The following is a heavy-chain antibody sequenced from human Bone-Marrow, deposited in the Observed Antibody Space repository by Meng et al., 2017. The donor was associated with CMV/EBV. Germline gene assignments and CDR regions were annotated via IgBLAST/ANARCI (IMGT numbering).Heavy chain of an antibody. CDR3: ARVYCSGGSCSLDY. CDR2: IRYDGSNK. Sequence: GESLKISCAASGFTFSSYGMHWVRQAPGKGLEWVAFIRYDGSNKYYADSVKGRFTISRDNSKNTLYLQMNSLRAEDTAVYYCARVYCSGGSCSLDYWGQGTLVTVSS. D-gene: IGHD2-15*01. CDR1: GFTFSSYG. J-gene: IGHJ4*02. V-gene: IGHV3-30*02.